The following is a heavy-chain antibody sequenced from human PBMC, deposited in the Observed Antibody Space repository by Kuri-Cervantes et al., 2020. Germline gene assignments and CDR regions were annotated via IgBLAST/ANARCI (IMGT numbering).Heavy chain of an antibody. CDR1: GGSISSSSYY. D-gene: IGHD3-9*01. CDR3: ARAISFYDILTGYYRPYYFDY. V-gene: IGHV4-39*07. CDR2: IYYSGST. J-gene: IGHJ4*02. Sequence: SETLSLTCTVSGGSISSSSYYWGWIRQPPGKGLEWIGSIYYSGSTYYNPSLKSRVTISVDTSKNQFSLKLSSVTAADTAVYYCARAISFYDILTGYYRPYYFDYWGQGTLVTVSS.